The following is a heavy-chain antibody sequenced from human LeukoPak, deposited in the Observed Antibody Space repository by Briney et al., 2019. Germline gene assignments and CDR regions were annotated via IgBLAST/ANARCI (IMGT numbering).Heavy chain of an antibody. CDR3: AKVRGYSYGPTRAFDI. CDR2: ISGSGGST. J-gene: IGHJ3*02. CDR1: GFTFSSYA. V-gene: IGHV3-23*01. D-gene: IGHD5-18*01. Sequence: QTGGSLRLSCAASGFTFSSYAMSWVRQAPGKGLEWVSAISGSGGSTYYADSVKGRFTISRDNSKNTLYLQMNSLRAEDTAVYYCAKVRGYSYGPTRAFDIWGQGTMATVSS.